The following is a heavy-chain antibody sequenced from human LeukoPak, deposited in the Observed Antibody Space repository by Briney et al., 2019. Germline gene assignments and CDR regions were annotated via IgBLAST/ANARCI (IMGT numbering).Heavy chain of an antibody. Sequence: GGSLRLSCAASGFTVSSNYMSWVRQAPGKGLEWVSVIYSGGSTYYADSVKGRFTISRDNSKNTLYLQMNSLRAEDTAVYYCAKELAVAGGYFDYWGQGTLVTVSS. D-gene: IGHD6-19*01. J-gene: IGHJ4*02. CDR1: GFTVSSNY. CDR2: IYSGGST. V-gene: IGHV3-53*01. CDR3: AKELAVAGGYFDY.